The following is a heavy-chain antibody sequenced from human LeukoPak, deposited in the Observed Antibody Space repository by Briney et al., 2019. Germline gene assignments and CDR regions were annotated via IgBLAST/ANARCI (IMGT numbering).Heavy chain of an antibody. CDR1: GFIFSNYW. J-gene: IGHJ4*02. CDR2: IKQDGSEK. CDR3: ARPPRYSSSWLDC. D-gene: IGHD6-13*01. V-gene: IGHV3-7*03. Sequence: GGSLRVSCAASGFIFSNYWMSWVRQAPGKGLEWVANIKQDGSEKYYVDSVKGRFTISRDDAKNSLYLQMNSLRAEDTAVYYCARPPRYSSSWLDCWGQGALVTVSS.